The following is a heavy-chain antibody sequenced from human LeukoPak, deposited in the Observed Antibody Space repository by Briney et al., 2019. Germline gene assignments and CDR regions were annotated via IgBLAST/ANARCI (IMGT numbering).Heavy chain of an antibody. CDR2: ISSSSRFI. V-gene: IGHV3-21*01. CDR3: ARDQRYSGYDYHY. J-gene: IGHJ4*02. Sequence: GGSLRLSCAASGFTFNSYSMNWFRQAPGKGLEWVSSISSSSRFIYYADSVKGRFTISRDNAKNSLYLQMTSLRAEDTAVYYCARDQRYSGYDYHYWGQGTLVTVSS. CDR1: GFTFNSYS. D-gene: IGHD5-12*01.